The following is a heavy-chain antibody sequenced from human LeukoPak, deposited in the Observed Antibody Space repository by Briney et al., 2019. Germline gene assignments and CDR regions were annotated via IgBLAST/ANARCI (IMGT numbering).Heavy chain of an antibody. D-gene: IGHD3-22*01. V-gene: IGHV3-74*01. Sequence: GGSLRLSCAASGFTFSSYWMHWVRQAPGKGLVWVSRINTDGSSTSYADSVKGRFTISRDNAKNTLYLQMNSLRAEDTAVYYCAKDHYDSSGYYLDYWGQGTLVTVSS. J-gene: IGHJ4*02. CDR1: GFTFSSYW. CDR2: INTDGSST. CDR3: AKDHYDSSGYYLDY.